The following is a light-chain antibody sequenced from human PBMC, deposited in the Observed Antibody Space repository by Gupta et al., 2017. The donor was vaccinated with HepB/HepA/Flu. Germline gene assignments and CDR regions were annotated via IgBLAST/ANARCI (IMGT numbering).Light chain of an antibody. CDR2: GNS. Sequence: QSVLTPPPSVSGAPGHRFTISCTGGSSNIGAGYDVHWYQQLPGTAPKLLIYGNSNRPSGVPDRFSGSKSGTSASLAITGLQAEDEADYYCQSYDSSLSGSRVFGTGTKVTVL. J-gene: IGLJ1*01. CDR3: QSYDSSLSGSRV. V-gene: IGLV1-40*01. CDR1: SSNIGAGYD.